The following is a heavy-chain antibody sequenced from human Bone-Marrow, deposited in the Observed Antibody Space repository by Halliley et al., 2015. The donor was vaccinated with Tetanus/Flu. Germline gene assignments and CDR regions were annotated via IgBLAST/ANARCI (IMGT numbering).Heavy chain of an antibody. CDR3: AKHGGIGATASSFDQ. CDR2: ISLSGRTI. V-gene: IGHV3-11*01. CDR1: GFTFSDYY. J-gene: IGHJ4*02. D-gene: IGHD6-13*01. Sequence: SLRLSCAVSGSTASGFTFSDYYMSWIRQAPGKGLEWISYISLSGRTIYYADSVKGRFTISRDNAKNSLYLQMNSLRAEDTAVYYCAKHGGIGATASSFDQWGQGTLVTVSS.